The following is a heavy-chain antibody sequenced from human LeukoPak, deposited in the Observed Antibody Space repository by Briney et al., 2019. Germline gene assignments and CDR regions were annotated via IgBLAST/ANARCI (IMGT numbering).Heavy chain of an antibody. CDR3: ARRYSYGPYYYGMDV. Sequence: SETLSLTCTVSGGSISSSSYYWGWIRQPPGKGLEWIGSIYYSGSTYYNPSLKSRVTISVDTSKNLFSLKLSSVTAADTAVYYCARRYSYGPYYYGMDVWGQGTTVTVSS. D-gene: IGHD5-18*01. CDR2: IYYSGST. CDR1: GGSISSSSYY. J-gene: IGHJ6*02. V-gene: IGHV4-39*01.